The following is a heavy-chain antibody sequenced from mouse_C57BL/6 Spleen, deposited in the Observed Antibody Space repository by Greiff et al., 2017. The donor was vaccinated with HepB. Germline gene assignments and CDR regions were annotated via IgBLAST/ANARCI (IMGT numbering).Heavy chain of an antibody. CDR2: IYPGSGNT. CDR3: ARSGITTVGGDYFDD. V-gene: IGHV1-76*01. Sequence: VKLQESGAELVRPGASVKLSCKASGYTFTDYYINWVKQRPGQGLEWIARIYPGSGNTYYNEKFKGKATLTAEKSSSTAYMQLSSLTSEDSAVYFCARSGITTVGGDYFDDWGQGTTLTVSS. J-gene: IGHJ2*01. D-gene: IGHD1-1*01. CDR1: GYTFTDYY.